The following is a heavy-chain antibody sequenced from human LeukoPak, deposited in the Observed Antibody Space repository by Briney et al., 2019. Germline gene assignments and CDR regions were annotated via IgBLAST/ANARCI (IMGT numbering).Heavy chain of an antibody. J-gene: IGHJ4*02. CDR3: ARPYSNSIYYFDS. Sequence: RPSETLSFTCSVSGGSVSSSSYYWGWIRQPPGKGLEWIGSIYYSGGAYYNPSLNSRVTISVDTSKNQFSLRLSSVTAADTAVYYCARPYSNSIYYFDSWGQGTLVTVSS. D-gene: IGHD6-6*01. CDR2: IYYSGGA. V-gene: IGHV4-39*01. CDR1: GGSVSSSSYY.